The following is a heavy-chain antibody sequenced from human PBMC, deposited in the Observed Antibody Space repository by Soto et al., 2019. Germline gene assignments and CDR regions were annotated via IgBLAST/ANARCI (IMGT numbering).Heavy chain of an antibody. Sequence: GGSLRLSCAASGFRFEEYNIHWVRQAPGKGLEWVSLITWNGANTYYADSVKGRFTISRDGTTKSVSLQMTSLKREDTGLYYCARETLSYGSALDVWGQGTTVTVSS. CDR3: ARETLSYGSALDV. D-gene: IGHD3-16*01. V-gene: IGHV3-43*01. J-gene: IGHJ6*02. CDR2: ITWNGANT. CDR1: GFRFEEYN.